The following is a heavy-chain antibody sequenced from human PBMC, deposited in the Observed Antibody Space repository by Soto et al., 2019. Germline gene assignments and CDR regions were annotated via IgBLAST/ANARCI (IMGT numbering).Heavy chain of an antibody. CDR2: ICGSGGST. CDR1: GFTFSRNA. J-gene: IGHJ4*02. V-gene: IGHV3-23*01. CDR3: ASHGGSYLPFDF. D-gene: IGHD1-26*01. Sequence: EVQLLESGGGLVQPGGSLRLSCAVSGFTFSRNAMTWVRQAPGKGLEWVSTICGSGGSTYYADSVKGRFTISRDSSKNTLYLQMNSLRVEDTAVYFCASHGGSYLPFDFWGQGTLVSVSS.